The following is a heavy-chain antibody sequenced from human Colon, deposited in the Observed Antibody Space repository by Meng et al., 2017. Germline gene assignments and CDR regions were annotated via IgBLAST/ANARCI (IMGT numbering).Heavy chain of an antibody. V-gene: IGHV4-61*08. CDR2: AST. D-gene: IGHD1-26*01. CDR1: GGSVGSAGYQ. CDR3: ARDHMGSLDY. Sequence: QVQLEDSGPGMCRPSETLSLVCSVSGGSVGSAGYQWSWIRQPPGKGLEWIGYASTNYNPSLKSRVTISVDTSKNQFSLRLTSVTAADTAVYYCARDHMGSLDYWGQGILVTVSS. J-gene: IGHJ4*02.